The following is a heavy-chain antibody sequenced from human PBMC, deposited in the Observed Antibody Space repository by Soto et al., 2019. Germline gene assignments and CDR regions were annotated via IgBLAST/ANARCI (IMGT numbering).Heavy chain of an antibody. CDR1: GAPITINY. V-gene: IGHV4-59*01. J-gene: IGHJ4*01. CDR3: ARDAGGTYDH. D-gene: IGHD2-15*01. CDR2: IYYSGST. Sequence: SETLSLTCTVSGAPITINYWSWIRLAPGKGLEWIGYIYYSGSTTYNPSLKSRVTMSAGTSKDQFSLKLNSVTAADTAVYYCARDAGGTYDHWGPGSLVTVSS.